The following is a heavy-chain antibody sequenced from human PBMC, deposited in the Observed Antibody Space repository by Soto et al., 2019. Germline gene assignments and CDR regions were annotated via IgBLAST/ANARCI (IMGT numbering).Heavy chain of an antibody. CDR1: GFTFSNHA. Sequence: GGSLRLSCAASGFTFSNHAMSWVRQAPGKGLEWVSAISGSGGSTYYADSVKGRFTVSRDNSKNTLFLQMNSLRAEDTAVYYCAKHLYSYYHYVMDFWGQGTKVTVSS. CDR3: AKHLYSYYHYVMDF. CDR2: ISGSGGST. V-gene: IGHV3-23*01. D-gene: IGHD1-26*01. J-gene: IGHJ6*02.